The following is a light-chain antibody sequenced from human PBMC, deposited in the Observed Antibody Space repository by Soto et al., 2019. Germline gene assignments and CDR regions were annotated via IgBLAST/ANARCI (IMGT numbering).Light chain of an antibody. CDR2: DVN. J-gene: IGLJ1*01. Sequence: QSVLTQPASVSGSPGQSIAISCTGTSSDVGGYNYVSWYQLHPDKAPKLIIYDVNNRPSGVSNRFSGSKSGNTASLTISGLQPGDEADYYCSSYTSSITRVFGTGTKVTVL. CDR1: SSDVGGYNY. V-gene: IGLV2-14*01. CDR3: SSYTSSITRV.